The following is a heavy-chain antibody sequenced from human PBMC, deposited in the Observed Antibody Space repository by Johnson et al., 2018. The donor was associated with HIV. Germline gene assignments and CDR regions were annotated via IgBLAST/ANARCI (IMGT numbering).Heavy chain of an antibody. J-gene: IGHJ3*02. Sequence: VQLVESGGGLVQPGGSLRLSCAASGFTFSSYDMHWVRQATGKGLEWVSAIGTAGDTYYPGSVKGRFTIPRENAKNSFYLQMNSLRAGDTAVYYCARGPPLQWELRGNAFDIWGQGTMVTVSS. CDR1: GFTFSSYD. CDR2: IGTAGDT. V-gene: IGHV3-13*01. D-gene: IGHD1-26*01. CDR3: ARGPPLQWELRGNAFDI.